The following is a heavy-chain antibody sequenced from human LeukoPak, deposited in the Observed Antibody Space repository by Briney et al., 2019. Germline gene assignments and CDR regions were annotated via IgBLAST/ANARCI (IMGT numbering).Heavy chain of an antibody. D-gene: IGHD2-2*01. CDR1: GGSISSGTYS. V-gene: IGHV4-61*02. Sequence: SETLSLTCTVSGGSISSGTYSWSWLRQPAGTGLEWIGRIYSSGTTNHNPPLKSRVNMSVDTSKNQLSLKLSSVTAADAAVYYCARGDALVVPAAIDYWGQGTLVTVSS. J-gene: IGHJ4*02. CDR3: ARGDALVVPAAIDY. CDR2: IYSSGTT.